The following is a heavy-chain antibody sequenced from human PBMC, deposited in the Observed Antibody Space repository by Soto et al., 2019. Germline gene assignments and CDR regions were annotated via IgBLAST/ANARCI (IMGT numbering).Heavy chain of an antibody. J-gene: IGHJ5*02. D-gene: IGHD2-15*01. CDR3: ARGGVRCSGGSCLNWFDP. CDR2: IIPIFGKA. V-gene: IGHV1-69*13. CDR1: GGTFSSYA. Sequence: GASVKVSCKASGGTFSSYAISWVRQAPGQGLEWKGGIIPIFGKAKYAQKIQGRVTITADESTSTVYMELSSLSSEYTAVFYFARGGVRCSGGSCLNWFDPWGQGTLVTVSS.